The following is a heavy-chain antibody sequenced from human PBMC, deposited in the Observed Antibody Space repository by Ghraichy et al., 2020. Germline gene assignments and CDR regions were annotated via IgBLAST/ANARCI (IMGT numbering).Heavy chain of an antibody. CDR3: ARRITGTTDWFAP. V-gene: IGHV4-39*01. CDR1: GGSISSSSYY. CDR2: IYYSGST. Sequence: SETLSLTCTVSGGSISSSSYYWGWIRQPPGKGLEWIGSIYYSGSTYYNPSLKSRVTISVDTSKNQFSLTLSSVTAADTAVYYCARRITGTTDWFAPSGHGTLVTVSS. J-gene: IGHJ5*02. D-gene: IGHD1-7*01.